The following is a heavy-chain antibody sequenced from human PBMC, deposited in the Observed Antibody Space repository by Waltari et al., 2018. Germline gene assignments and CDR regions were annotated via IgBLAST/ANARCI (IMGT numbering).Heavy chain of an antibody. V-gene: IGHV3-30*04. CDR1: DFPFSSYA. D-gene: IGHD3-22*01. CDR3: ARDYCDRTNCHGMDV. J-gene: IGHJ6*02. Sequence: QVQLVESGGGVVQPGRSLRLSCAASDFPFSSYAMHWVRQAPGKGLEWVAVISYNARNIYYVDSVKGRFTISRDNSKKTLYLQMNSLRAEDTAVYYCARDYCDRTNCHGMDVWGQGTTVIVSS. CDR2: ISYNARNI.